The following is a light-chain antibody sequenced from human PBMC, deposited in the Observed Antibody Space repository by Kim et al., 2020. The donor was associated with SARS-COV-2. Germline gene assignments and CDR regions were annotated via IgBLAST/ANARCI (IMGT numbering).Light chain of an antibody. Sequence: AIRMTQSPSALSASRGDRVTLSCRASDSVGSYLAWYQQKPGKAPNLLVYAASTLQTGVPSRFSGTGSGTNFTLTISCLQSEDFASYYCQQYYRAPPTFGPGTKVDIK. V-gene: IGKV1-8*01. CDR1: DSVGSY. CDR2: AAS. J-gene: IGKJ3*01. CDR3: QQYYRAPPT.